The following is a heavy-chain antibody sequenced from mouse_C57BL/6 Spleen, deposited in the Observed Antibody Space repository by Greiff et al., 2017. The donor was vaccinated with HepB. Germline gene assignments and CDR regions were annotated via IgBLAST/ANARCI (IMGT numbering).Heavy chain of an antibody. CDR3: APYDYDGYYFDY. CDR2: IYPGDGDT. Sequence: VQLQQSGPELVKPGASVKISCKASGYAFSSSWMNWVKQRPGKGLEWIGRIYPGDGDTNYNGKFKGKATLTADKSSSTAYMQLSSLTSEDSAVYFCAPYDYDGYYFDYWGQSTTLTVSS. CDR1: GYAFSSSW. J-gene: IGHJ2*01. V-gene: IGHV1-82*01. D-gene: IGHD2-4*01.